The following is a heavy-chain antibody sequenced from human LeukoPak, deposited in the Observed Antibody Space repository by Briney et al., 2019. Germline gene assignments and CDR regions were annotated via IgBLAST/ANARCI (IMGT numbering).Heavy chain of an antibody. CDR1: AFTFSSYW. CDR2: INSDGSST. CDR3: ATNAWEILHQ. Sequence: GGSLRLSCAASAFTFSSYWMHWVRQAPGKGLVWVSRINSDGSSTSYADSVKGRFTISRDNARNSLYLQMNSLRVDDTAVYYCATNAWEILHQWGQGTLVTVSS. D-gene: IGHD1-26*01. V-gene: IGHV3-74*01. J-gene: IGHJ4*02.